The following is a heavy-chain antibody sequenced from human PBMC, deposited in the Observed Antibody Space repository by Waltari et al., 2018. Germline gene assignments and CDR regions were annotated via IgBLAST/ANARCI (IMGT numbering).Heavy chain of an antibody. V-gene: IGHV4-4*02. Sequence: QVQLQESGPGLVKPSGTLSLTCAVSGDSVTSSYWRSWVRQPPGKGLEWIGQIHGSGKTHYNPSLESRVTVSMDTSNNQFTLKVTSATAADTAVYYCARDRGRGLYLDSWGQGTLVTVSP. D-gene: IGHD2-15*01. J-gene: IGHJ4*02. CDR3: ARDRGRGLYLDS. CDR2: IHGSGKT. CDR1: GDSVTSSYW.